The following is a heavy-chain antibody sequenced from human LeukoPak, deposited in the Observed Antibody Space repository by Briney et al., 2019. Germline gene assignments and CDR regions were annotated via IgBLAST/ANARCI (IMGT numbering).Heavy chain of an antibody. CDR3: ARVGGH. CDR1: GFTFSTYW. J-gene: IGHJ4*02. V-gene: IGHV3-7*03. Sequence: GGSLRLSCAASGFTFSTYWMSWVRQAPGKGLEWVANIKEDGREKNYIDSVMGRFTISRDNSKNTLYLQMNSLRVEDTAVYYCARVGGHWGQGTLVTVSS. CDR2: IKEDGREK. D-gene: IGHD3-10*01.